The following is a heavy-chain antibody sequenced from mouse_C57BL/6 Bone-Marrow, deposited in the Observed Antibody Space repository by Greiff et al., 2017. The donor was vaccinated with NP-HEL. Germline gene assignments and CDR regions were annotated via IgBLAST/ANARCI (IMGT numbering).Heavy chain of an antibody. CDR2: IDPENGDT. J-gene: IGHJ4*01. CDR3: TTSIYYYGSTYYYAMDY. CDR1: GFNIKDDY. V-gene: IGHV14-4*01. Sequence: VQLQQSGAELVRPGASVKLSCTASGFNIKDDYMHWVKQRPEQGLEWIGWIDPENGDTEYASKFQGKAPITADTASNTAYLQLSSLTSEDTAVYYCTTSIYYYGSTYYYAMDYWGQGTSVTVSS. D-gene: IGHD1-1*01.